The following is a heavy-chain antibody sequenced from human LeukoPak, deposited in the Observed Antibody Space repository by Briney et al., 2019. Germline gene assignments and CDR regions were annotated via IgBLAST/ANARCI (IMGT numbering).Heavy chain of an antibody. CDR1: GGSMSNYY. D-gene: IGHD3-9*01. Sequence: SETLSLTCIVSGGSMSNYYWSWIRQAPGKGLEWIGYVHYSGSTNYNPSLKSRVTISVDTSKKQLSLKLTSVTAADTAVYYCARLSNYDILTGNSWFDSWGQGTLVTVSS. V-gene: IGHV4-59*01. J-gene: IGHJ5*01. CDR3: ARLSNYDILTGNSWFDS. CDR2: VHYSGST.